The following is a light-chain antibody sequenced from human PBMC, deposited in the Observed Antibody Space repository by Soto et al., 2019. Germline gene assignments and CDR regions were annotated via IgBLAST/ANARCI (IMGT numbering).Light chain of an antibody. CDR3: MQPLQSWT. J-gene: IGKJ1*01. CDR2: LGS. CDR1: QSLLHSNGYNY. Sequence: DIVMTQSPLSLPVTPGEPASISCRSSQSLLHSNGYNYLDWYLQKPGQSPQLLIYLGSNRASGVTDRFSGSGSGTDFTLKISRVEAEDVGVYYCMQPLQSWTFGQGTKVEI. V-gene: IGKV2-28*01.